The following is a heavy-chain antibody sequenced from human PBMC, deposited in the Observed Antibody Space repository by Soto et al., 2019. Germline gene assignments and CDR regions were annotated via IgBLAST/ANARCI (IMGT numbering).Heavy chain of an antibody. CDR1: GGSIGSGGYY. Sequence: QVQLQESRPGLVKPSQILSLTCTVSGGSIGSGGYYWSWIRQHPGKGLEWIGYIYYSGSTYYSPSLKSRVTMYVDTSKNQFSLRLSSVTAADTAMYYCARGHTWFDPWGQGTLVTVSS. CDR2: IYYSGST. J-gene: IGHJ5*02. V-gene: IGHV4-31*03. CDR3: ARGHTWFDP.